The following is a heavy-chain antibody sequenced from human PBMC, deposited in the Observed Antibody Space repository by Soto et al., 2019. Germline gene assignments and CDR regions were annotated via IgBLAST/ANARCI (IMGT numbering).Heavy chain of an antibody. CDR1: GGSISSLY. V-gene: IGHV4-4*07. CDR3: ARDLGYFDSGSSANNYYYGMDV. CDR2: IYTSGNT. J-gene: IGHJ6*02. D-gene: IGHD3-10*01. Sequence: TSETLSLTCTVSGGSISSLYWSWIRQPAGKGLEWIGRIYTSGNTNYNPSLKSRVTMSVDTSKNQFSLKLTSVTAADTAVYHCARDLGYFDSGSSANNYYYGMDVWGRGTTVTVSS.